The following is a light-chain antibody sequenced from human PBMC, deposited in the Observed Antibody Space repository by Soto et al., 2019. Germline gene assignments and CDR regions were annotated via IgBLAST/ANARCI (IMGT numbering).Light chain of an antibody. J-gene: IGKJ1*01. CDR2: RAS. CDR1: QSLSDN. Sequence: IMMTQSPDTLAVTPGETVTLSCRASQSLSDNLAWYQQKTGQPPRLLIFRASTRASGIPARFSGGGSGTEFTLTISRLQSEDFAVYYCQQYGNWPPWTFGPGTKVDI. CDR3: QQYGNWPPWT. V-gene: IGKV3-15*01.